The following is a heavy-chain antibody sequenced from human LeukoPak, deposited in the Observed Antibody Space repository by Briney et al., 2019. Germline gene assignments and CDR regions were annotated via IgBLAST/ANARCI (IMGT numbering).Heavy chain of an antibody. J-gene: IGHJ4*02. D-gene: IGHD3-9*01. V-gene: IGHV1-24*01. Sequence: ASVKVSCKVSGYTLTELCMHWVRQAPGKGLEWMGGFDPEDGETIYAQKFQDRVTMTEDTSTDTAYMELSSLRSEDTAVYYCATLEKLRYFDWLLSYWGQGTLVTVSS. CDR2: FDPEDGET. CDR1: GYTLTELC. CDR3: ATLEKLRYFDWLLSY.